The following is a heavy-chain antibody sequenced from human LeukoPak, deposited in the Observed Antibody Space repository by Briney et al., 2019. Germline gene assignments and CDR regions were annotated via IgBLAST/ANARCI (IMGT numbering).Heavy chain of an antibody. Sequence: SVKVSCKASGGTFSSYAISWVRQAPGQGLEWMGGLITIFGTANYAQKFQGRVTITADESTSTAYMELSSLRSEDTAVYYCARDTGYSSGWYPTRTYGMDVWGQGTTVTVSS. J-gene: IGHJ6*02. CDR1: GGTFSSYA. V-gene: IGHV1-69*01. D-gene: IGHD6-19*01. CDR2: LITIFGTA. CDR3: ARDTGYSSGWYPTRTYGMDV.